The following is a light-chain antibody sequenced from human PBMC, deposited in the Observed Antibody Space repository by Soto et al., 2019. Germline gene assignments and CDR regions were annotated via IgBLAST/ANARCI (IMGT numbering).Light chain of an antibody. Sequence: VLTQPASVSGSPGQSITISCTGTSSDVGAYNYVSWYQLHPGKAPKLIISEVSNRPSGVSSRFSGSKSANTASLTISGLQPEDEADYYCSSYTLTSTQVFGTGTKVTVL. J-gene: IGLJ1*01. CDR3: SSYTLTSTQV. V-gene: IGLV2-14*01. CDR2: EVS. CDR1: SSDVGAYNY.